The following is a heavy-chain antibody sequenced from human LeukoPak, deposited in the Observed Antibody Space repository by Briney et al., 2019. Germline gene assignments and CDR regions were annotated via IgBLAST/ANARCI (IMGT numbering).Heavy chain of an antibody. CDR3: AKDPGSYYYYYYMDV. V-gene: IGHV3-23*01. CDR2: ISGSGGST. Sequence: PGGALRLSCAPSRYTFSSYAMSWVRQAPGKGLEWVSGISGSGGSTHYADSVKGRFTISRDNSKNTLYLQMNSLRAEDTAVYYCAKDPGSYYYYYYMDVWGKGTTVTVSS. J-gene: IGHJ6*03. CDR1: RYTFSSYA.